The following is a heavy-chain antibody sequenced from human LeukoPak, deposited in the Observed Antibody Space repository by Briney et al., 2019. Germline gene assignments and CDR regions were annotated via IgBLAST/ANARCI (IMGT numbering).Heavy chain of an antibody. Sequence: SGTLSLTCTVSGGSISGYYWSWIRQPPGKGLEWIGFCHDSGRTNYNPSLNSRVSISLDTSKNQFSLRLRSVTAADTAVYYCARGEPTGRPGIGFDYWGQGTLVTVSS. CDR3: ARGEPTGRPGIGFDY. V-gene: IGHV4-59*01. D-gene: IGHD1-14*01. CDR2: CHDSGRT. CDR1: GGSISGYY. J-gene: IGHJ4*02.